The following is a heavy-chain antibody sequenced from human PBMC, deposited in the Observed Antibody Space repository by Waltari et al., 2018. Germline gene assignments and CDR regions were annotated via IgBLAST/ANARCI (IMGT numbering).Heavy chain of an antibody. CDR1: GFTFTHYN. CDR2: VDWDGTTT. CDR3: ARDGPYYYYGLDV. V-gene: IGHV3-20*04. J-gene: IGHJ6*02. Sequence: EELLVESGGSFVRRGGSLRLSCSASGFTFTHYNINWVRQAQGKGLEWVDHVDWDGTTTTHADSVKGRFTISRDNSKNSVYLQMTNLRHEDTASYYCARDGPYYYYGLDVWGQGTTVTVSS.